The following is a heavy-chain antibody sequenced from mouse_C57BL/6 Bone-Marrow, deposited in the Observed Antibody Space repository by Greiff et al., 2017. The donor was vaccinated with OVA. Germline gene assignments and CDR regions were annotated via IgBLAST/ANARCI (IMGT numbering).Heavy chain of an antibody. V-gene: IGHV14-4*01. CDR1: GFNIKDDY. CDR3: TTYYSNYLLYYFDY. J-gene: IGHJ2*01. CDR2: IDPENGDT. Sequence: VQLQQSGAELVRPGASVKLSCTASGFNIKDDYMHWVKQRPEQGLAWIGWIDPENGDTEYASKFQGKATITADTSSNTAYLQLSSLTSEDTAVYYCTTYYSNYLLYYFDYWGQGTTLTVSS. D-gene: IGHD2-5*01.